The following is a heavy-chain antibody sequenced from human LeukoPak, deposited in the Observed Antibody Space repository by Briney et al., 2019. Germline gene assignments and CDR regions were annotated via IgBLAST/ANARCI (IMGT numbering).Heavy chain of an antibody. CDR2: IDPSDSET. Sequence: GAPLQISCKASGSSFTSYWIGCVRPLHRKGLEWMGIIDPSDSETRYTPSFQGHITISAYKSLSTAYLRWNRLSDSDIAMYYCARQTAMGRSGDYRGQGTLVTVSS. CDR1: GSSFTSYW. CDR3: ARQTAMGRSGDY. J-gene: IGHJ4*02. V-gene: IGHV5-51*01. D-gene: IGHD5-18*01.